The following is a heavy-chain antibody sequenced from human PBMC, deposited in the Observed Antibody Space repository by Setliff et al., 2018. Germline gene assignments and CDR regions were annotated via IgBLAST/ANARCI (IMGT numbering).Heavy chain of an antibody. CDR1: GGSISSGGYY. CDR3: ARLSYYGSGSYYDFDS. CDR2: INHSGST. D-gene: IGHD3-10*01. V-gene: IGHV4-39*01. J-gene: IGHJ4*02. Sequence: SETLSLTCTVSGGSISSGGYYWSWIRQPPGKGLEWIGEINHSGSTNYNPSLKSRVTISVDTSKNQFSLKLTSVTAADTAVYYCARLSYYGSGSYYDFDSWGQGTLVTVSS.